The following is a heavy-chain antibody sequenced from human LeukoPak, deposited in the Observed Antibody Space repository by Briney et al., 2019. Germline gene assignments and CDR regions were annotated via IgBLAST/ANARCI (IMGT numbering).Heavy chain of an antibody. CDR1: GVSISSYY. Sequence: SETLSLTCTVSGVSISSYYWSWIRQPAGKGLEWIGRIYTSGSTNYNPSLNSRVTISVDKSKNHLSLNLSSVTVADTAVYYCARDWRYCSGGSCSYYFDHWGQGALVTVSS. J-gene: IGHJ4*02. CDR3: ARDWRYCSGGSCSYYFDH. D-gene: IGHD2-15*01. V-gene: IGHV4-4*07. CDR2: IYTSGST.